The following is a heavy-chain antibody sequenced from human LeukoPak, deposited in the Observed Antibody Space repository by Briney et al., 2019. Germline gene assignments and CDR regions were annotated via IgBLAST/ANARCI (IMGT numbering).Heavy chain of an antibody. CDR3: AKTLGYSGYFSP. CDR1: GFTFNSYA. V-gene: IGHV3-23*01. J-gene: IGHJ5*02. Sequence: GGSLRLSCAASGFTFNSYAMTWVRQAPGKGLEWVSAISGGGVNTYYADSVKGRFTISRDNSKNMLYLQMNSLRAEDTAVYYCAKTLGYSGYFSPWGQGTLVTVSS. D-gene: IGHD3-22*01. CDR2: ISGGGVNT.